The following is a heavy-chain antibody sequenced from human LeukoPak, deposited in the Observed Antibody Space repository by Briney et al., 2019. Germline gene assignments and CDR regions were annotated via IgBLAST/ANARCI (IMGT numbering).Heavy chain of an antibody. CDR1: GLTFSSYG. CDR3: AREYATTYYYDSSGYQDNWFDP. D-gene: IGHD3-22*01. CDR2: IWYDGSNK. Sequence: PGGSLRLSCAASGLTFSSYGMHWVRQAPGKGLEWVAVIWYDGSNKYYADSVKGRFTISRDNSKNTLYLQMNSLRAEDTAVYYCAREYATTYYYDSSGYQDNWFDPWGQGTLVTVSS. J-gene: IGHJ5*02. V-gene: IGHV3-33*08.